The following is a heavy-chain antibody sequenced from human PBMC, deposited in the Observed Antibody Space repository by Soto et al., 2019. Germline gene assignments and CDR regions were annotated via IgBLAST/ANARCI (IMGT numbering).Heavy chain of an antibody. CDR1: GVTFSIYA. D-gene: IGHD6-13*01. Sequence: PGGSLRLSCAASGVTFSIYAMSWFRQAPGKGLEWVSAISGSGGSTYYADSVKGRFTISRDNSKNTLYLQMNSLRAEDTAVYYCARNGYSSSWGPCYYYGMDVWGQGTTVTVSS. CDR3: ARNGYSSSWGPCYYYGMDV. CDR2: ISGSGGST. J-gene: IGHJ6*02. V-gene: IGHV3-23*01.